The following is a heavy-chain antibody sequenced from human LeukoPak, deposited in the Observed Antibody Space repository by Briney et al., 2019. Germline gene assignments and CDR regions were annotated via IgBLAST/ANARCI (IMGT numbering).Heavy chain of an antibody. Sequence: GGSLRLSCAASGFTFSDYAMNWVRQAPGKGLEWVSSISSSSNYVYNAASVQGRFTISRDNTKTSLYLQMNILTAEDTAVYYCTRDFDWFRNQFDYWGQGTLVTVST. V-gene: IGHV3-21*01. D-gene: IGHD3-9*01. J-gene: IGHJ4*02. CDR1: GFTFSDYA. CDR3: TRDFDWFRNQFDY. CDR2: ISSSSNYV.